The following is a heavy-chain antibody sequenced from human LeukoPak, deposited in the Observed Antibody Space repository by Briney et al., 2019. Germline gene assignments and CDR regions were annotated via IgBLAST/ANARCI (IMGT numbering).Heavy chain of an antibody. CDR3: ARVFPYDYYYYYYMDV. Sequence: QPGGSLRLSCAASGFTFSSYGMHWVRQAPGKGLEWVAVIWYDGSNKYYADSVKGRFTISRDNAKNTLYLQMNSLRAEDTAVYYCARVFPYDYYYYYYMDVWGKGTTVTVSS. V-gene: IGHV3-33*01. CDR1: GFTFSSYG. D-gene: IGHD5-12*01. CDR2: IWYDGSNK. J-gene: IGHJ6*03.